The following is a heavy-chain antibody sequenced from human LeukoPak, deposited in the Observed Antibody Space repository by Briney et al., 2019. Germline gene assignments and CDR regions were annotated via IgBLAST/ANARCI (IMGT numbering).Heavy chain of an antibody. Sequence: GGSLRLSCAASGFTFSSYEMNWVRQAPGKGLEWVSYISSSGSTIYYADSVKGRFTISRDNSKNTLFLQMNSLTAEDTAIYSCARPRLEYCSGGSCFDAFDIWGQGTMVTVSS. D-gene: IGHD2-15*01. CDR1: GFTFSSYE. CDR2: ISSSGSTI. J-gene: IGHJ3*02. V-gene: IGHV3-48*03. CDR3: ARPRLEYCSGGSCFDAFDI.